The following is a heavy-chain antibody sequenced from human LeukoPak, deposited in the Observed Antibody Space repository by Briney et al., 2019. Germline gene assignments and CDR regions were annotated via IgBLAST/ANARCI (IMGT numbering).Heavy chain of an antibody. Sequence: SETLSLTCAVYGGSFSGYYWSWIRQPPGKGLEWIGEINHSGSTNYNPSLKSRVTISVDTSKNQFSLKLSSVTAADTAVYYCARGIRGSGWNYYYYYYMDVWGKGTTVTISS. CDR3: ARGIRGSGWNYYYYYYMDV. CDR1: GGSFSGYY. J-gene: IGHJ6*03. CDR2: INHSGST. D-gene: IGHD6-19*01. V-gene: IGHV4-34*01.